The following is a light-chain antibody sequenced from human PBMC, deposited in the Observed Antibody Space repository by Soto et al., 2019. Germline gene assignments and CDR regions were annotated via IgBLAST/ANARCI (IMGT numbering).Light chain of an antibody. V-gene: IGKV3-20*01. Sequence: EIGLTQSPGALSLSPGERATLSCRASQSVSSRYLAWYQQKTGQAHRLLVYGPSSRPTGIQDRLSGSGYGTDFNISIRRMETEDLAVYYCQKSGSSPFTFGPGTPVEIK. CDR1: QSVSSRY. CDR3: QKSGSSPFT. CDR2: GPS. J-gene: IGKJ3*01.